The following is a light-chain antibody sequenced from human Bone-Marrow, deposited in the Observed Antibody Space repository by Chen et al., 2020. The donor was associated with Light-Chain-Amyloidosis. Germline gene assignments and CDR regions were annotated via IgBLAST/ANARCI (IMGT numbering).Light chain of an antibody. CDR3: SSYTSSSTRV. CDR1: SSDVGGYNY. CDR2: DVS. J-gene: IGLJ3*02. Sequence: QPAWTHPASVPGSPGQPFTTPGPGTSSDVGGYNYVSWYQQHPGKAPKLMIYDVSNRPSGVSNRFSGSKSGNTASLTISGLQAEDEADYYCSSYTSSSTRVFGGGTKLTVL. V-gene: IGLV2-14*01.